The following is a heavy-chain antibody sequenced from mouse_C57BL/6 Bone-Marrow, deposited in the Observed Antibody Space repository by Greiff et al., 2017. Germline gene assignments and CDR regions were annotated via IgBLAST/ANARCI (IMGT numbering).Heavy chain of an antibody. J-gene: IGHJ3*01. CDR2: FYPGSGSI. D-gene: IGHD1-1*01. V-gene: IGHV1-62-2*01. CDR3: ARHEVGYYGSSFSWFAY. Sequence: QVPLQQSGAELVKPGASVKLSCKASGYTFTEYTIHWVKQRSGQGLEWIGWFYPGSGSIKYNEKFKDKATLTADKSSSTVYMELSRLTSEDSAVYFCARHEVGYYGSSFSWFAYWGQGTLVTVSA. CDR1: GYTFTEYT.